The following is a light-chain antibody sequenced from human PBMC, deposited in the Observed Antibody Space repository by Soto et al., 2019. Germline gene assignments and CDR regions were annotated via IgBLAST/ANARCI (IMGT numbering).Light chain of an antibody. CDR2: RNN. Sequence: QSVLTQPPSASGTPGQRVSISCSGSRSNIGRNYVYWYQQLPGTAPKLLIQRNNERPSGVPDRFSGSKSGTSASLAITGLQAGDEADYYCQSYDSSLSGVVFGGGTKLTVL. J-gene: IGLJ2*01. CDR3: QSYDSSLSGVV. CDR1: RSNIGRNY. V-gene: IGLV1-47*01.